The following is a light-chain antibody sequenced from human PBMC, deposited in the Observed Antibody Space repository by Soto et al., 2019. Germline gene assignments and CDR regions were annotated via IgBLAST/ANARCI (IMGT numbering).Light chain of an antibody. CDR3: QQYNSWPRT. V-gene: IGKV3-15*01. CDR1: QSVSIN. CDR2: GAS. Sequence: EVGISRCPATQSISTGERATLSCRASQSVSINLAWYHQKPGQAPRLLIYGASIRATGIPGRFSGSGSGTAFTLTISSLQSEDFALTYCQQYNSWPRTFGHRTK. J-gene: IGKJ1*01.